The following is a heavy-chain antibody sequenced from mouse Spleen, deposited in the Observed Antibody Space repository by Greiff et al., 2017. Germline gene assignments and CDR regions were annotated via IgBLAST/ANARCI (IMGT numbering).Heavy chain of an antibody. D-gene: IGHD1-1*01. CDR3: ARGDYGSTWFAY. Sequence: EVQLQQSGPELVKPGASVKIPCKASGYTFTDYNMDWGKQSNGKSLGWIGDINPNNGGTIYNQKFKGKATLTVDKSSSTAYMELRSLTSEDTAVYYCARGDYGSTWFAYWGQGTLVTVSA. CDR1: GYTFTDYN. J-gene: IGHJ3*01. V-gene: IGHV1-18*01. CDR2: INPNNGGT.